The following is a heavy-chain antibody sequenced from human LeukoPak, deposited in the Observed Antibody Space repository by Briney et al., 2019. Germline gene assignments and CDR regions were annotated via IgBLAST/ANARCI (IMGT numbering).Heavy chain of an antibody. CDR1: GFSFNTYA. V-gene: IGHV3-7*01. CDR3: ARFPWDQGALDY. CDR2: IKQDGSEK. J-gene: IGHJ4*02. D-gene: IGHD1-26*01. Sequence: GGSLRLSCAASGFSFNTYAMSWVRQAPGKGLEWVANIKQDGSEKYYVDSVKGRFTISRDNAKNSLYLQMNSLRAEDTAVYYCARFPWDQGALDYWGQGTLVTVSS.